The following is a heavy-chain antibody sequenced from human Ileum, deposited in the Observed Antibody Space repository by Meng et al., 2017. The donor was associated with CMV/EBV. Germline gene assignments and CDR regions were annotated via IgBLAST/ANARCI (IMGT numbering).Heavy chain of an antibody. J-gene: IGHJ4*02. Sequence: GRLVDSGGGVVQPGGSRSLSCAASGFTFRIYGMHWVRQAPGKGLEWVAFIRYDGTVQNYADSVKGRFTISRDNSWNMLSLEMNSLRPEDTAVYYCAKVGFGWYSIDYWGQGTLVTVSS. D-gene: IGHD6-19*01. CDR3: AKVGFGWYSIDY. CDR1: GFTFRIYG. CDR2: IRYDGTVQ. V-gene: IGHV3-30*02.